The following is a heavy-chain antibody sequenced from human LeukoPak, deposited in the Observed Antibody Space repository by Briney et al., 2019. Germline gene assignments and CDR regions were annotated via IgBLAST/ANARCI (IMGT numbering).Heavy chain of an antibody. J-gene: IGHJ4*02. CDR3: AREANYYDSSGYIDY. D-gene: IGHD3-22*01. Sequence: ASVKVSCKASGYTFSNYYTHWVRQAPGQGLEWMGIINPNDGSTSYAQRFQGRVTMTRDMSTSTVYMELSSLRSEDTAVYYCAREANYYDSSGYIDYWGQGTLVTVSS. CDR1: GYTFSNYY. V-gene: IGHV1-46*01. CDR2: INPNDGST.